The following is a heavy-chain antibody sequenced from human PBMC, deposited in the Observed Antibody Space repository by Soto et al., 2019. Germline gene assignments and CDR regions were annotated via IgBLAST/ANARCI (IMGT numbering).Heavy chain of an antibody. CDR3: ARDIAVVAATNYYDSSGYYPDYYYYYGMDF. D-gene: IGHD3-22*01. Sequence: GGSLRLSCAASGFTFSSYGMHWVRQAPGKGLEWVAVIWYDGSNKYYADSVKGRFTISRDNSKNTLYLQMNSLRAEDTAVYYCARDIAVVAATNYYDSSGYYPDYYYYYGMDFWGQGTTVTVSS. J-gene: IGHJ6*02. V-gene: IGHV3-33*01. CDR1: GFTFSSYG. CDR2: IWYDGSNK.